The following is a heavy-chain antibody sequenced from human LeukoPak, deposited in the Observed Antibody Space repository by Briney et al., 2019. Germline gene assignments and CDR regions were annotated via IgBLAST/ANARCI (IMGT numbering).Heavy chain of an antibody. CDR1: GYTFTGYY. D-gene: IGHD3-10*01. Sequence: ASVKVSCKASGYTFTGYYMHWARQAPGQGLEWMGWINPNSGDTNCAQKFQGRVTMTRDTSINTAYMELSRLRSDDTAVYYCARDGDGSGSYYNVLDYWGQGTLVTVSS. CDR3: ARDGDGSGSYYNVLDY. J-gene: IGHJ4*02. V-gene: IGHV1-2*02. CDR2: INPNSGDT.